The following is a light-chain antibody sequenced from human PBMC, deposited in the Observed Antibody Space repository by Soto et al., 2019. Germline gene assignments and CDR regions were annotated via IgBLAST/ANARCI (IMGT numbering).Light chain of an antibody. CDR2: KAS. Sequence: DIQMTKSPSTLSASVGDRVTVTCRASQSISTWLAWYQRTPGKAPKLLIYKASSLQSGVPSRFSGSGSGTEFTLIISSLKPDDFATYYCQQYNSYPLTFGGGTKVDIK. V-gene: IGKV1-5*03. CDR3: QQYNSYPLT. CDR1: QSISTW. J-gene: IGKJ4*01.